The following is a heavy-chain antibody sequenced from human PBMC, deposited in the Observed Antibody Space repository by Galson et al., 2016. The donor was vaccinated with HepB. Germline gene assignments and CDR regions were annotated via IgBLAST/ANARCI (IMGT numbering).Heavy chain of an antibody. CDR2: ISTGSMTI. CDR1: GFSISSYS. V-gene: IGHV3-48*02. CDR3: AGDNYDILTGYGPCEH. D-gene: IGHD3-9*01. Sequence: SLRLSCAASGFSISSYSMNWVRQAPGKGLEWVSYISTGSMTIYYADSVKGRFTISRDNAKNSLYLQMNRLRDEDTAVYYFAGDNYDILTGYGPCEHWGQGTLVTVAS. J-gene: IGHJ4*02.